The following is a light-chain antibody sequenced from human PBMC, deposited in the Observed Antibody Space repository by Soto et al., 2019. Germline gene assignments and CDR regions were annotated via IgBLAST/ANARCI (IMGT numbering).Light chain of an antibody. CDR2: GAS. J-gene: IGKJ4*01. CDR3: QQYKNWPPRT. CDR1: QSVISN. V-gene: IGKV3D-15*03. Sequence: EIVMTQSPATLSVSPGERATLSCRASQSVISNLAWYQQKPGQAPRLLIYGASIRATGIPDSFTGSESGTKCPHTISILQSGDFAVYFRQQYKNWPPRTFAGGTKVEIK.